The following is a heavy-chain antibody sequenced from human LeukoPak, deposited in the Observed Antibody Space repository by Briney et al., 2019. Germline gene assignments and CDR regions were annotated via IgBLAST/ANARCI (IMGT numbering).Heavy chain of an antibody. D-gene: IGHD4-17*01. CDR2: IIDSGRST. CDR3: AREGYGDYGFDP. CDR1: GFTFNRYA. J-gene: IGHJ5*02. V-gene: IGHV3-23*01. Sequence: GGSLRLSCAASGFTFNRYAMSWVRQAPGKGLEWVSGIIDSGRSTFYVDSVKGRFTISRDNSKNTLYLQMNSLRAEDTAVYYCAREGYGDYGFDPWGQGTLVTVSS.